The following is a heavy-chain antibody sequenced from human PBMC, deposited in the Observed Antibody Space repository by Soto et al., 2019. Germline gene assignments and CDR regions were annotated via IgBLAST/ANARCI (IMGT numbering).Heavy chain of an antibody. CDR3: GSVRPSGYVLS. CDR1: GASLSSHY. J-gene: IGHJ5*02. CDR2: VYFSGNT. Sequence: ESLSLTCPVSGASLSSHYWTWIRQSPGKGLEWIGYVYFSGNTNYNPSLKSRVTISIDTSKNQFSLRLASVTAADTAFYYCGSVRPSGYVLSWGQGTLVTVSS. D-gene: IGHD6-25*01. V-gene: IGHV4-59*11.